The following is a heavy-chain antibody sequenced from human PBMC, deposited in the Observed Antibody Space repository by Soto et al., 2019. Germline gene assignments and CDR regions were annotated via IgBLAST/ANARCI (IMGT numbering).Heavy chain of an antibody. J-gene: IGHJ4*02. CDR1: GFTFSSYA. V-gene: IGHV3-30-3*01. CDR3: ARDLHSSGWYRFDY. D-gene: IGHD6-19*01. Sequence: GGSLRLSCAASGFTFSSYAMHWVRQAPGKGPEWVAVISYDGFNKYYADSVKSRFTISRDNSKNTLYLQMNSLRAEDTAVYYCARDLHSSGWYRFDYWGQGTLVTVSS. CDR2: ISYDGFNK.